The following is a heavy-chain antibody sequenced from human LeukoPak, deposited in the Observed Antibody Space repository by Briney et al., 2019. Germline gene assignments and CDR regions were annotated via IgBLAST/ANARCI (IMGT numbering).Heavy chain of an antibody. CDR2: ITSSSGYI. D-gene: IGHD2-15*01. CDR1: GFIFSTYS. CDR3: ARTLSGGRNFDY. J-gene: IGHJ4*02. V-gene: IGHV3-21*01. Sequence: GSLRLSCAASGFIFSTYSMNWVRQAPGKGLEWVSSITSSSGYILYADSVKGRFTISRDNAKNSLYLQVTSLRAEDTAVYYCARTLSGGRNFDYWGQGTLVTVSS.